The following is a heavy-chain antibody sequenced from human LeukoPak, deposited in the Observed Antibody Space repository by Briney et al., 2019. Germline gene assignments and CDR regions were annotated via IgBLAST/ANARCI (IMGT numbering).Heavy chain of an antibody. V-gene: IGHV1-69*05. CDR1: GGTFSSYA. J-gene: IGHJ5*02. CDR3: ARDHSSSSWYRWFDP. Sequence: SVKVSCKASGGTFSSYAISWVRQAPGQGLEWMRGIIPIFGTANYAQKFQGRVTITTDESTSTAYMELSSLRSEDTAVYYCARDHSSSSWYRWFDPWGQGTLVTVSS. D-gene: IGHD6-13*01. CDR2: IIPIFGTA.